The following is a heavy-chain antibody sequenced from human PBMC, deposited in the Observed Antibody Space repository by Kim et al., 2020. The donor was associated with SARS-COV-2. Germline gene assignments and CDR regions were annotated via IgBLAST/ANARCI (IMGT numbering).Heavy chain of an antibody. J-gene: IGHJ4*02. Sequence: YNPSPKSRVTISVDTSKNQFSLKRSSVTAADTAVYYCASPYYYGSGSYYHWGQGTLVTVSS. V-gene: IGHV4-39*01. CDR3: ASPYYYGSGSYYH. D-gene: IGHD3-10*01.